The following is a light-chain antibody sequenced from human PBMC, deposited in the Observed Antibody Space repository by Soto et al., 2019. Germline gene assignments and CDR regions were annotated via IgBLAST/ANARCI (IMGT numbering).Light chain of an antibody. CDR3: QQYESTPPT. J-gene: IGKJ2*01. Sequence: IGMTQSPDSLAVSLGERATINCKSSQSVLYSSNNKNYLAWYQQRPGQPPKLLIYWASTRESGVPDRFSGSGSGTDFTLTITSLQAEDVAVYYCQQYESTPPTFGQGTKLEIK. CDR1: QSVLYSSNNKNY. V-gene: IGKV4-1*01. CDR2: WAS.